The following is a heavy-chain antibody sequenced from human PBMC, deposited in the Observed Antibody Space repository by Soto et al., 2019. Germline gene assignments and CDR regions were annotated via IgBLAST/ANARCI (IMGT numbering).Heavy chain of an antibody. J-gene: IGHJ4*02. CDR3: ARGVHYDSSGYYYFY. CDR2: IIPLFGTA. D-gene: IGHD3-22*01. V-gene: IGHV1-69*01. Sequence: QVQLVQSGAEVKKPGSSVKVSCKASGGTFNKYAVSWVRQAPGQGLEWMGGIIPLFGTANYAQKFQGRVTITADESTSTAYIELRSLRSEDTAVYYCARGVHYDSSGYYYFYWGQGTLVTVSS. CDR1: GGTFNKYA.